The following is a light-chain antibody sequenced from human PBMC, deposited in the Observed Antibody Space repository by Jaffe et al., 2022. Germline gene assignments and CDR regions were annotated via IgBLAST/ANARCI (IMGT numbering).Light chain of an antibody. J-gene: IGKJ2*01. CDR1: QRLSSAY. CDR2: GAS. CDR3: QQFGSTLSYT. Sequence: EIVLTQSPGTLSLSPGERATLSCRASQRLSSAYVAWYQQKPGQSPRLLISGASTRATGIPDRFSGGGSRTHFTLTISRLEPEDSAVYYCQQFGSTLSYTFGQGTKLEIK. V-gene: IGKV3-20*01.